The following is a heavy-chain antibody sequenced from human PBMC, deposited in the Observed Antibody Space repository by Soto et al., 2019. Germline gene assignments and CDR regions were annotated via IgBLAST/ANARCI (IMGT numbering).Heavy chain of an antibody. CDR2: ISSSSSYI. CDR1: GFTFSSYS. J-gene: IGHJ6*02. D-gene: IGHD6-13*01. Sequence: GGSLRLSCAASGFTFSSYSMNWVRQAPGKGLEWVSSISSSSSYIYYADSVKGRFTISRDNAKNSLYLQMNSLRAEDTAVYYCARDLYSSSFPPAYYYYYGMDVWGQGTTVTVSS. CDR3: ARDLYSSSFPPAYYYYYGMDV. V-gene: IGHV3-21*01.